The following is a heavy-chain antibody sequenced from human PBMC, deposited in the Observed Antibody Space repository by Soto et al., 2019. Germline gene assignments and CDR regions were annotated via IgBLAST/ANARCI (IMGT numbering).Heavy chain of an antibody. CDR2: INGGRA. V-gene: IGHV3-23*01. D-gene: IGHD6-19*01. CDR3: ATHGWDL. CDR1: GFTFSRSD. J-gene: IGHJ5*02. Sequence: EVQLLESGGGLVQPGGSLRLSCAASGFTFSRSDMSWVRQTPGKGLEWVSAINGGRAFYGDSVEGRFTVSRDNSKNTRYLQMNSLRVEDTAIYYCATHGWDLWGQGTLVTVSS.